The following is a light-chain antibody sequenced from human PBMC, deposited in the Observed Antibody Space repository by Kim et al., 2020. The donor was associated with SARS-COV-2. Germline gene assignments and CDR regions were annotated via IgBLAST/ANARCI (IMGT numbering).Light chain of an antibody. J-gene: IGLJ3*02. CDR3: GSRDNNGPGV. CDR1: SLRKFP. V-gene: IGLV3-19*01. CDR2: DNN. Sequence: ALGQTVRITCQGDSLRKFPASSYQQKPGQAPILVMHDNNNVRPSGVPDRFSGSNSGNTAFLTITGAQVEDEAAYYCGSRDNNGPGVFGGGTQLTVL.